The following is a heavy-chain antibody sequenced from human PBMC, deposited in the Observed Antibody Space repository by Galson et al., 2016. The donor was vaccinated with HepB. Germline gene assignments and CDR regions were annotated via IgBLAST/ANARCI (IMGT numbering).Heavy chain of an antibody. J-gene: IGHJ5*01. CDR1: GFIVSSHY. D-gene: IGHD6-13*01. Sequence: SLRLSCAASGFIVSSHYMNWVRQTPGKGLEWVAIIYRGGATYYADSVKGRFTIPRDNPNNTVYLQMNSLRGEDTAVYYCARDPGRIAAAGHLDSWGQGTLVTVSS. CDR3: ARDPGRIAAAGHLDS. V-gene: IGHV3-53*01. CDR2: IYRGGAT.